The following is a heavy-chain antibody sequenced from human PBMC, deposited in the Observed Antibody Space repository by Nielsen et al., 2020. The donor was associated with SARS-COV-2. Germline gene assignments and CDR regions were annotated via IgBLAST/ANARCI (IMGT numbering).Heavy chain of an antibody. V-gene: IGHV3-48*01. CDR1: GFTFSSYS. CDR3: AKATVVVPAASRYYFDY. D-gene: IGHD2-2*01. Sequence: GESLKISCAASGFTFSSYSMNWVRQAPGKGLEWVSYISSSSSTIYYADSVKGRFTISRDNAKNSLYLQMNSLRAEDTAVYYCAKATVVVPAASRYYFDYWGQGTLVTVSS. CDR2: ISSSSSTI. J-gene: IGHJ4*02.